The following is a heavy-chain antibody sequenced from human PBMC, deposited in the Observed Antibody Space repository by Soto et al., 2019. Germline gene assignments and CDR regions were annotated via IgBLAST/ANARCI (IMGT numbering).Heavy chain of an antibody. CDR3: ARPYGYFYWWYFDL. D-gene: IGHD4-17*01. CDR2: VHNSGST. J-gene: IGHJ2*01. Sequence: QGRLQESGPGLVEPSETLSLTCTVSGGSISNYYWSWIRPPPGKGLEWIGYVHNSGSTYYNPSLKSRVTISEDTSKNQLFLELRSVTAADTAVYYCARPYGYFYWWYFDLWGRGTMVTVSS. V-gene: IGHV4-59*08. CDR1: GGSISNYY.